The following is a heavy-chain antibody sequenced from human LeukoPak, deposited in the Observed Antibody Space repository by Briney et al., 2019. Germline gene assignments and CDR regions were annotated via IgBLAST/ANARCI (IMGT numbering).Heavy chain of an antibody. V-gene: IGHV4-34*01. CDR2: IYYSGST. CDR1: GGSFSGYY. J-gene: IGHJ6*03. CDR3: ARGHSIEPYYYYYYMDV. Sequence: SETLSLTCAVYGGSFSGYYWGWIRQPPGKGLEWIGSIYYSGSTYYNPSLKSRVTISVDTSKNQFSLKLSSVTAADTAVYYCARGHSIEPYYYYYYMDVWGKGTTVTVSS. D-gene: IGHD4-11*01.